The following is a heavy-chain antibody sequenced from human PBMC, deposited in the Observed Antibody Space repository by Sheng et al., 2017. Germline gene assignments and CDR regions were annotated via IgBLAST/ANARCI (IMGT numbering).Heavy chain of an antibody. J-gene: IGHJ4*02. CDR1: GFSFRDSW. Sequence: EVQLVESGGGVVNPGESLTLSCGASGFSFRDSWMSWVRQAPGKGLEWVGRIKSKKDGGTRDYAAFVKGRFTVSRDDSKNMVYLQIIRLKIEDTGVYYCTTDPRSWGQGTMVTVSS. V-gene: IGHV3-15*01. CDR2: IKSKKDGGTR. CDR3: TTDPRS.